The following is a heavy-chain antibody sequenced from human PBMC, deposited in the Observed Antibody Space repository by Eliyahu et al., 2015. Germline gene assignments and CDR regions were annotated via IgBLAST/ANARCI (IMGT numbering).Heavy chain of an antibody. CDR3: AIFPRDGYNYVVDY. V-gene: IGHV4-61*02. J-gene: IGHJ4*02. CDR2: IYTSGST. D-gene: IGHD5-24*01. CDR1: GGSISSGSYY. Sequence: QVQLQESGPGLVKPSQTLSLTCTVSGGSISSGSYYWSWIRQPAGKGLEWIGRIYTSGSTNYNPSLKSRVTISVDTSKNQFSLKLSSVTAADTAVYYCAIFPRDGYNYVVDYWGQGTLVTVSS.